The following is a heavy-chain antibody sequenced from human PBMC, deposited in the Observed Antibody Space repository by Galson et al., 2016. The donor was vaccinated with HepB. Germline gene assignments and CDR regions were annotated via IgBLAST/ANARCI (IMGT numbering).Heavy chain of an antibody. CDR1: GFPFSTYA. Sequence: SLRLSCAASGFPFSTYAMSWVRQAPGKGLEWVSAISGSGVSTYYSDFVKGRFTISRDNAKNSLYLQVNSLRAEDTAVYYCARGGYSGYVVYWGQGTLVTVSS. CDR2: ISGSGVST. V-gene: IGHV3-23*01. CDR3: ARGGYSGYVVY. J-gene: IGHJ4*02. D-gene: IGHD5-12*01.